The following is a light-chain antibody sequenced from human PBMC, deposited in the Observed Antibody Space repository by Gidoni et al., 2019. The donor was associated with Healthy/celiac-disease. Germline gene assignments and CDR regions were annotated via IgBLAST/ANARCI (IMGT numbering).Light chain of an antibody. V-gene: IGKV1-8*01. CDR3: QQYYSYRLT. J-gene: IGKJ4*01. CDR2: AAS. CDR1: QGISSY. Sequence: PSSLAASTGDRVTITCRASQGISSYLAWYQQKAGKAPKLLIYAASTLQSGVPSRFSGSGSGTDFTLTISCLQSEDFATYYCQQYYSYRLTFGGGTKVEIK.